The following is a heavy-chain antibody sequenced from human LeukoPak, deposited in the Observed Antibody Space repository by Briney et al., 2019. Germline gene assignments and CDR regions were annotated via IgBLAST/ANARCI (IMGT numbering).Heavy chain of an antibody. CDR2: IRYDGSNK. Sequence: GGSLRLSCAASGFTFSSYGMRWVRQAPGKGLEWVAVIRYDGSNKYYADSVKGRFTISRDNSKNTLYLQMNSLRAEDTAVYYCARDLYYYDSRVFDYWGEGTLVTVSS. J-gene: IGHJ4*02. CDR1: GFTFSSYG. V-gene: IGHV3-33*01. D-gene: IGHD3-22*01. CDR3: ARDLYYYDSRVFDY.